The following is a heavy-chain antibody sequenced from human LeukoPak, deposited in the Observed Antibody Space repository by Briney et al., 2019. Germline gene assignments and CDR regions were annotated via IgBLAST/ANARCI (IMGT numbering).Heavy chain of an antibody. CDR3: ARDGDSSGYYYVYFDY. CDR1: GGSISSYY. D-gene: IGHD3-22*01. CDR2: IYYSGST. V-gene: IGHV4-59*12. Sequence: SETLSLTCTVSGGSISSYYWSWIRQPPGKGLEWIGYIYYSGSTNYNPSLKSRVTISVDTSKNQFSLKLSSVTAADTAVYYCARDGDSSGYYYVYFDYWGQGTLVTVSS. J-gene: IGHJ4*02.